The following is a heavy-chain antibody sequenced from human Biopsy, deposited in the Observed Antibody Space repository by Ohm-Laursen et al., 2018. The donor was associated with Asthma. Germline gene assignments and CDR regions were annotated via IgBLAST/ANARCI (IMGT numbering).Heavy chain of an antibody. Sequence: SLRLSCTASGFTFRSYAMHWVRQAPGKGLEWVAVGGSYYDGGLKYYADSVNGRFTVARDDSKNTLYLQMNSLRPDDTAVYYCARDVMEWYLPAFDFWGQGTLVTVSS. V-gene: IGHV3-30-3*01. J-gene: IGHJ4*02. CDR1: GFTFRSYA. D-gene: IGHD3-3*01. CDR2: GGSYYDGGLK. CDR3: ARDVMEWYLPAFDF.